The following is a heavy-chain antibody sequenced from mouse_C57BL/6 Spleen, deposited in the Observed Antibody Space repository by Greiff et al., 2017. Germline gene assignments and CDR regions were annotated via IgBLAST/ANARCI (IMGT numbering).Heavy chain of an antibody. V-gene: IGHV1-18*01. CDR3: ARRGWGYFDY. D-gene: IGHD2-3*01. J-gene: IGHJ2*01. CDR2: INPNNGGT. Sequence: EVQLVESGPELVKPGASVKIPCKASGYTFTDYNMDWVKQSHGKSLEWIGDINPNNGGTIYNQKFKGKATLTVDKSSSTAYMELRSLTSEDTAVYYCARRGWGYFDYWGQGTTLTVSS. CDR1: GYTFTDYN.